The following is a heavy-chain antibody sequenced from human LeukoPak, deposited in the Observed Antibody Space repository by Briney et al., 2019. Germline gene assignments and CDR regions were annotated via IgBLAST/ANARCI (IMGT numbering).Heavy chain of an antibody. CDR1: GFTFSSYP. V-gene: IGHV3-23*01. J-gene: IGHJ4*02. D-gene: IGHD6-19*01. Sequence: GGSLRLSCAASGFTFSSYPMSWVRQAPGKGLEWVSAISGSGGDTYYADSVKGRFTISRDNSKNTLYLQMNSLRAEDTALYYCATSSGWYPKYFDYWGQGTLVTVSS. CDR2: ISGSGGDT. CDR3: ATSSGWYPKYFDY.